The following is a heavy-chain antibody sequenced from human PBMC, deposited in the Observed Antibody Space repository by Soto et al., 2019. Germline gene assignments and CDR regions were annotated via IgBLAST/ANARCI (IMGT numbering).Heavy chain of an antibody. CDR3: ARVSRGAFDI. V-gene: IGHV1-46*01. Sequence: ASVKVSCKASVYTFTSYFIHWVRQAPGQGLEWMGVFDPSGVATNSAQKFQGRLTMTRDTSTSTVYMDLTSLGSDDTALYYCARVSRGAFDIWGQGTLVTVSS. CDR2: FDPSGVAT. J-gene: IGHJ3*02. CDR1: VYTFTSYF.